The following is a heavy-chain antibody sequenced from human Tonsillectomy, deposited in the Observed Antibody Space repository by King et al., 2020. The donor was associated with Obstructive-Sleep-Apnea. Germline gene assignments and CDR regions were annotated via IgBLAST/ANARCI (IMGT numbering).Heavy chain of an antibody. V-gene: IGHV5-51*01. CDR2: IYPGDSDT. J-gene: IGHJ6*02. CDR3: ATTTPGYFTNGLCYIGYFYGMDV. D-gene: IGHD2-8*01. CDR1: GYDFTNYW. Sequence: EVQLVESGAEVEKPGESLKISCKGSGYDFTNYWIAWVRQMPGKGLEWMGIIYPGDSDTRYSPSFQGQVTISADKSISTAYLQWSSLKASDTAMYYCATTTPGYFTNGLCYIGYFYGMDVWGQGTTVTVSS.